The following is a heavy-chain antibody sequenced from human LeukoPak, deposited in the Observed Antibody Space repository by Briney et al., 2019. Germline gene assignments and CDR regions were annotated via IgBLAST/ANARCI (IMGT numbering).Heavy chain of an antibody. CDR1: GFTFSSYA. CDR3: ARKTYDSSGYFDY. Sequence: PGRSLSLSCAASGFTFSSYAMHWVRQAPGKGLEWVAVISYDGSNKYYADSVKGRFTISRDNSKNTLYLQMNSLRAEDTAVYYCARKTYDSSGYFDYWGQGTLVTVSS. V-gene: IGHV3-30-3*01. D-gene: IGHD3-22*01. CDR2: ISYDGSNK. J-gene: IGHJ4*02.